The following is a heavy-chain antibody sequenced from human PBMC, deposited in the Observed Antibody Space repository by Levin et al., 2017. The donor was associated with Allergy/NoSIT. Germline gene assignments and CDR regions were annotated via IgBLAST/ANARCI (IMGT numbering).Heavy chain of an antibody. Sequence: SETLSLTCAVYGGSFSGYYWSWIRQPPGKGLEWIGEINHSGSTNYNPSLKSRVTISVDTSKNQFSLKLSSVTAADTAVYYCARDPLGGVVEDAYYGMDVWGQGTTVTVSS. J-gene: IGHJ6*02. CDR2: INHSGST. D-gene: IGHD3-16*01. CDR1: GGSFSGYY. V-gene: IGHV4-34*01. CDR3: ARDPLGGVVEDAYYGMDV.